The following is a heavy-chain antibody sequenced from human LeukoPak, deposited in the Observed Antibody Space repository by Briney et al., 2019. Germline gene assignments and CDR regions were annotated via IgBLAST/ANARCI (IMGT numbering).Heavy chain of an antibody. J-gene: IGHJ4*02. CDR1: GFTFSAHA. CDR2: ISSSTSTI. CDR3: ARGAYSSGWAYFDH. Sequence: GGSLRLSCAASGFTFSAHAMNWVRQAPGKGLEWLSYISSSTSTIYYADSVKGRFTISRDNAQNSLYLHMDSLRAEDTAVYYCARGAYSSGWAYFDHWGQGTLVTVSS. V-gene: IGHV3-48*04. D-gene: IGHD6-19*01.